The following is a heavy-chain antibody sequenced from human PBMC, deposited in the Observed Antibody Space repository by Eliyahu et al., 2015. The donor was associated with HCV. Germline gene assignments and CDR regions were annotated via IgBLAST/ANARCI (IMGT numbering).Heavy chain of an antibody. J-gene: IGHJ5*02. CDR3: ARSASPIWMKTFGGVIAHNWFDP. CDR2: INPSDGRT. D-gene: IGHD3-16*02. Sequence: QVQLVQXGAEVKKPGASVKVSCXASGYTXTSXXXXWVRRAPGQGLEWMGIINPSDGRTSYAQKLQGRVTVTRDTSMSTVYMELSSLRSEDTAIYYCARSASPIWMKTFGGVIAHNWFDPWGQGTLVTVSS. CDR1: GYTXTSXX. V-gene: IGHV1-46*04.